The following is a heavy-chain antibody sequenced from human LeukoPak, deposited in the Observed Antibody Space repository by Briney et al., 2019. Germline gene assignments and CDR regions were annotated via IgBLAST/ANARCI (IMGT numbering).Heavy chain of an antibody. D-gene: IGHD3-22*01. J-gene: IGHJ4*02. Sequence: PSETLSPTCTVSGGSISTYYWSWIRQPPGKGLECIGYIYYSGSTNYNPSLKSRVTISVDTSKNQFSLKLSSVTAADTAVYYCARLDYDSSGYYPYYFDYWGQGTLVTVSS. CDR1: GGSISTYY. V-gene: IGHV4-59*08. CDR3: ARLDYDSSGYYPYYFDY. CDR2: IYYSGST.